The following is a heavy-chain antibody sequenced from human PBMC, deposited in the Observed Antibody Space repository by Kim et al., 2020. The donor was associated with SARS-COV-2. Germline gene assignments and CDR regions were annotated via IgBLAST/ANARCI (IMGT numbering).Heavy chain of an antibody. CDR1: GFTFSNYA. J-gene: IGHJ4*02. CDR3: AKDPYYDFWSGYYFAD. D-gene: IGHD3-3*01. V-gene: IGHV3-23*01. CDR2: ISGSGGST. Sequence: GGSLRLSCAASGFTFSNYAMNWVRQAPGKGLEWVSAISGSGGSTYYADSVKGRFTISRDNSKNKLYLQMNSLRAEDTAVYYCAKDPYYDFWSGYYFADWGQGTLVTVSS.